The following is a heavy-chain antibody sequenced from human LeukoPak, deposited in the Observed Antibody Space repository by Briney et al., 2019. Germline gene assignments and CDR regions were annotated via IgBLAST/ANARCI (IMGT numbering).Heavy chain of an antibody. D-gene: IGHD2-2*03. Sequence: GGSLRLYCAASGFTFSSYGMHWVRQAPGKGREWGAFIHFDGSTKYSGDSVQGRFTISRDKSRNILYLQMNNLRPEDTAFYYCAKDQCTRASCDGYPGYWGQGTLVTVSS. J-gene: IGHJ4*02. CDR2: IHFDGSTK. CDR1: GFTFSSYG. CDR3: AKDQCTRASCDGYPGY. V-gene: IGHV3-30*02.